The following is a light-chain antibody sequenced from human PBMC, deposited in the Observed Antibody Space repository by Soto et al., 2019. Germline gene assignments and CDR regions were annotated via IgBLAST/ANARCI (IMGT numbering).Light chain of an antibody. CDR1: QTIDNN. V-gene: IGKV1-39*01. CDR2: VAF. J-gene: IGKJ2*01. Sequence: DIQMTQSPSSLSASVGDRVTITCRASQTIDNNLNWYQQKPGKAPRLLIYVAFSLQSGVPSRFSGSGSGTDFTLTISSLQPDDFATYLCQQSFSIPYTFGQGTILEIK. CDR3: QQSFSIPYT.